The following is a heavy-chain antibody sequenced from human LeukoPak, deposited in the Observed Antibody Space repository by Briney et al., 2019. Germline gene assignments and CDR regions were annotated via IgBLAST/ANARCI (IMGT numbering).Heavy chain of an antibody. J-gene: IGHJ6*03. CDR3: ARDLTGTLSMDV. Sequence: GGSLRLSCAASGFTFSSYSMNWVRQAPGKGLEWVSSISSSSSYIYYADSVKGRFTISRDNAKNSLYLQMNSLRAEDTAVYYCARDLTGTLSMDVWGKGTTVTVSS. D-gene: IGHD1-20*01. CDR2: ISSSSSYI. CDR1: GFTFSSYS. V-gene: IGHV3-21*01.